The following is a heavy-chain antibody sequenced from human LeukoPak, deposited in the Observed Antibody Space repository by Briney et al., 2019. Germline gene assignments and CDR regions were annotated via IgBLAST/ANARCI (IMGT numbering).Heavy chain of an antibody. J-gene: IGHJ5*02. CDR2: IYYSGST. Sequence: SETLSLTCAVYGGSFSGYYWSWIRQPPGKGLEWIGYIYYSGSTHYNPSLKSRVTISVDTSKNQFSLKLSSVTAADTAVYYCARDMTDWWFDPWGQGTLVTVSS. D-gene: IGHD3-9*01. V-gene: IGHV4-34*09. CDR1: GGSFSGYY. CDR3: ARDMTDWWFDP.